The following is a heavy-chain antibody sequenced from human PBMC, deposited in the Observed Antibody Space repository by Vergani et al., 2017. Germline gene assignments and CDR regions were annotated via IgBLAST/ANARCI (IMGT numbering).Heavy chain of an antibody. CDR2: INHSGST. V-gene: IGHV4-34*01. D-gene: IGHD6-6*01. J-gene: IGHJ5*02. CDR3: ARDQYSSSSGWFDP. Sequence: QVQLQQWGAGLLKPSETLSLTCAVYGGSFSGYYWSWIRQPPGKGLEWIGEINHSGSTNYNPSLKSRVTISVDTSKNQFSLKLSSVTAVDTAVYYCARDQYSSSSGWFDPWGQGTLVTVSS. CDR1: GGSFSGYY.